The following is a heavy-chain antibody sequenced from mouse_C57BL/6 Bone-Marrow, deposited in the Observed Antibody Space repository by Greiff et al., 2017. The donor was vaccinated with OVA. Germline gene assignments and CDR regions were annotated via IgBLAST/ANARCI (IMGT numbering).Heavy chain of an antibody. CDR2: IDPENGDT. V-gene: IGHV14-4*01. CDR3: TMTITTVVGYFDY. J-gene: IGHJ2*01. D-gene: IGHD1-1*01. Sequence: EVKLMASGAELVRPGASVKLSCTASGFNIKDDYMHWVKQRPEQGLEWIGWIDPENGDTEYASKFQGKATITADTSSNTAYLQLSSLTSEDTAVYYCTMTITTVVGYFDYWGQGTTLTVSS. CDR1: GFNIKDDY.